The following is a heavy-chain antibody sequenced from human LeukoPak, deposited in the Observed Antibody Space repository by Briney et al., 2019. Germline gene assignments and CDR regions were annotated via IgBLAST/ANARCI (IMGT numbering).Heavy chain of an antibody. CDR1: GFTFSSYG. J-gene: IGHJ4*02. CDR3: AKGPDYGDYVGFDY. Sequence: GGSLRLSCAASGFTFSSYGMHWVRQAPGKGLEWVAFIQSDGSNKYYADSVKGRFTISRDNSKNTLYLQMNSLRAEDTAVYYCAKGPDYGDYVGFDYWGQGTLVTVSS. V-gene: IGHV3-30*02. D-gene: IGHD4-17*01. CDR2: IQSDGSNK.